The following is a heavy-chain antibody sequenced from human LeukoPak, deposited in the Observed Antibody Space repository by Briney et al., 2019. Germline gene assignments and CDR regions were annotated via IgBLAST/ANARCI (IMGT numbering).Heavy chain of an antibody. Sequence: PSETLSLTCTVSGGSISGDHWNWIRQPPGKGLEWIGYIYYSGNTNYNPSLKSRVTLSVDTSKNQFSLKLNSVTAADTAVYYCARRNDFGSWGQGTMVTVSS. V-gene: IGHV4-59*08. CDR2: IYYSGNT. CDR3: ARRNDFGS. CDR1: GGSISGDH. J-gene: IGHJ3*02.